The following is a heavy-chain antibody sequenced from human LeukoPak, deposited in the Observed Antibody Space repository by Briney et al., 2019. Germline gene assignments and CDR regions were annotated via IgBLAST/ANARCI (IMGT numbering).Heavy chain of an antibody. CDR3: ARERTLVVTATGHFDY. CDR2: ISYDGSNK. V-gene: IGHV3-30-3*01. J-gene: IGHJ4*02. CDR1: GFTFSSYA. D-gene: IGHD2-21*02. Sequence: PGRSLRLSCAASGFTFSSYAMHWVRQAPGEGLEWVAVISYDGSNKYYADSVKGRFTISRDNSENTLYLQMNSLRAEDTAVYYCARERTLVVTATGHFDYWGQGTLVTVSS.